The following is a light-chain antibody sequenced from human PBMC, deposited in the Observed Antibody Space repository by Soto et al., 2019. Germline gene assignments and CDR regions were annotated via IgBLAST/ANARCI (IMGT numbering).Light chain of an antibody. CDR1: QSVPRNY. CDR3: QQYNSYPWT. J-gene: IGKJ1*01. CDR2: GAS. Sequence: ENVLTQSPGTLSLSPGERATLSCRASQSVPRNYLACYQQKPGQAPRLLIYGASSRATGIPARFSGSGSGTEFTLTISSLQPDDFATYYCQQYNSYPWTFGQGTKVDIK. V-gene: IGKV3-20*01.